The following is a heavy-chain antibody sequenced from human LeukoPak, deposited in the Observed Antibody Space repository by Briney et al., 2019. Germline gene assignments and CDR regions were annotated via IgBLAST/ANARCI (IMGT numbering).Heavy chain of an antibody. CDR2: LSSIGPTT. D-gene: IGHD6-19*01. CDR1: GFNFSNYA. CDR3: ARQHTGWYVDY. V-gene: IGHV3-23*01. J-gene: IGHJ4*02. Sequence: GGSLRLSCAASGFNFSNYAMSWVGQAAGKGLEWFSGLSSIGPTTYSEPSVKGRFIISRDNSKNTVFLQMNSLRAEDTAVYHCARQHTGWYVDYWGQGILVTVSS.